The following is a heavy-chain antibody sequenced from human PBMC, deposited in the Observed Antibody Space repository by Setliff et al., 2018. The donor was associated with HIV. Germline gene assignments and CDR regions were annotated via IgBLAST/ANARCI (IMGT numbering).Heavy chain of an antibody. Sequence: PSETLSLTCTVSGGSINSGGYYWSWIRQLPGKGLEWIGYIYHSGSTYYNPSLKSRLSISLDTSNNQFSLKVTSVTAADTAVYYCAALTTGYYFDYWGQGTLVTVSS. V-gene: IGHV4-31*03. D-gene: IGHD4-17*01. CDR3: AALTTGYYFDY. CDR2: IYHSGST. CDR1: GGSINSGGYY. J-gene: IGHJ4*02.